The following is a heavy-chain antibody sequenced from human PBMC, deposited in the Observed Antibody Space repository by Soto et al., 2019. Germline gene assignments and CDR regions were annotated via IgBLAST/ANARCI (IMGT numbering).Heavy chain of an antibody. CDR1: GFTFSDYY. CDR2: ISSCGSTI. D-gene: IGHD2-21*02. J-gene: IGHJ3*02. Sequence: QVQLVESGGGLVKPGGSLRLSCAASGFTFSDYYMSWIRQAPGKGLEWVSYISSCGSTIYYADSVKGRFTISRDNAKNSLYLQMNSLRAEDTAVYYCAGEDYRRGDWEREPDAFDIWGQGTMVTVSS. V-gene: IGHV3-11*01. CDR3: AGEDYRRGDWEREPDAFDI.